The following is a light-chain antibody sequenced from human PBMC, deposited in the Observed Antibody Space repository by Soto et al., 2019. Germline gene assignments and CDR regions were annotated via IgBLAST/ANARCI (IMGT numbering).Light chain of an antibody. CDR1: QGIGTW. Sequence: DIQMTQSPSTLSASVGDRVTITCRASQGIGTWLAWYQQKPGKAPKLLIYKASSLEGGVPSRFSGSGSGTDFNITISSLQPDDFATYYCQQYNTYPLTFGGGTKVDIK. V-gene: IGKV1-5*03. CDR2: KAS. J-gene: IGKJ4*01. CDR3: QQYNTYPLT.